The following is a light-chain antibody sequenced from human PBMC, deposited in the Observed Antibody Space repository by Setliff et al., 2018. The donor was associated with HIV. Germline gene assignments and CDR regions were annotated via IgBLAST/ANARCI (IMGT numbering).Light chain of an antibody. CDR2: GVF. CDR3: SSYTSSSTYV. V-gene: IGLV2-18*02. Sequence: QSALTQPPSVSGSPGQSVTISCTGTSSDVGYYNRVSWYQQPPGTAPKHMIYGVFNRPSGVPDRFSGSKSGNTASLIISGLQAEDEADYFCSSYTSSSTYVFGAGTKAPS. CDR1: SSDVGYYNR. J-gene: IGLJ1*01.